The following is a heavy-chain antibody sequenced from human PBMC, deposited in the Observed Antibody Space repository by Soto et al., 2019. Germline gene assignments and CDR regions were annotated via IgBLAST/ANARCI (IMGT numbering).Heavy chain of an antibody. Sequence: QVQLVQSGAEVKTPGSPVKVSCKASGGTFNSYIITWVRQAPGQGLEWMGRIIPVLDVTYYAQRFQARVTITADQSTSTAYMELSGLRSEDSAVYFCAKSPTPGSATSSYYGIDVWGQGTTVTVSS. CDR1: GGTFNSYI. D-gene: IGHD7-27*01. J-gene: IGHJ6*02. CDR2: IIPVLDVT. V-gene: IGHV1-69*02. CDR3: AKSPTPGSATSSYYGIDV.